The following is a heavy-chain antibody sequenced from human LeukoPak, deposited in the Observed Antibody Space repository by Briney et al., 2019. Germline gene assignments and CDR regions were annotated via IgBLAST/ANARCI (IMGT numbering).Heavy chain of an antibody. Sequence: GGSLTLSCPASGFTFSSYAMHWVRQAPGKGLEWVAVISYDGSNKYYADSVKGRFTISRDNSKNTLYLQMNSLRAEDTAVYYCAKDLGYIFDYWGQGTLVTVSS. J-gene: IGHJ4*02. CDR3: AKDLGYIFDY. D-gene: IGHD6-13*01. CDR2: ISYDGSNK. V-gene: IGHV3-30*04. CDR1: GFTFSSYA.